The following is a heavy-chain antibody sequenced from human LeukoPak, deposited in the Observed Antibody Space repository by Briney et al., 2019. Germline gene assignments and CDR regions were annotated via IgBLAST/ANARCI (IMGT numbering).Heavy chain of an antibody. CDR1: GFTYSDSY. V-gene: IGHV3-11*01. CDR3: TRARNGDGYNDAFDI. CDR2: ISPGTTSI. Sequence: GSLRLSCAASGFTYSDSYMSWIRQAPGKGLECVSYISPGTTSIYYADSVKGRFTISRDNARNSLFLQMNSLRAEDSAVYYCTRARNGDGYNDAFDIWGQGTKVTVSS. J-gene: IGHJ3*02. D-gene: IGHD5-24*01.